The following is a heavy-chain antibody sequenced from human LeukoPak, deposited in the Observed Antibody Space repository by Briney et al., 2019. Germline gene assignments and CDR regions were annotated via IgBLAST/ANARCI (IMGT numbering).Heavy chain of an antibody. Sequence: SETLSLTCTVSGYSISSGYYWGWIRQPPGKGLEWIGSIYHSGSTYYNPSLKSRVTISVDTSKNQFSLKLSSVTAADTAVYYCARDARTRWFGDEHFDYWGQGTLVTVSS. CDR3: ARDARTRWFGDEHFDY. J-gene: IGHJ4*02. CDR2: IYHSGST. D-gene: IGHD3-10*01. CDR1: GYSISSGYY. V-gene: IGHV4-38-2*02.